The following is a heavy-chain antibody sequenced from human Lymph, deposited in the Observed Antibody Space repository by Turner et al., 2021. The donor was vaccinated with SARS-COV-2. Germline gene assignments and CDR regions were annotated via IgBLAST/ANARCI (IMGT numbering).Heavy chain of an antibody. Sequence: EVQLVESGGGLVQPGESLRLSCAASGFTFGNYAMHWVRQAPGKGLEYVSAISGDGVRTYYANSVKGRFTISRDNSKNTLYLQMGSLRAEDMAVYYCARDWRAGNYWGQGTLVTVSS. CDR2: ISGDGVRT. CDR1: GFTFGNYA. J-gene: IGHJ4*02. CDR3: ARDWRAGNY. V-gene: IGHV3-64*01. D-gene: IGHD3-3*01.